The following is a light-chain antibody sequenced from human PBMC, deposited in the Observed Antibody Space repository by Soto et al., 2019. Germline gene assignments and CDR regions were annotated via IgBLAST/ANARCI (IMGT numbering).Light chain of an antibody. Sequence: QSVLTQPPSVSGAPGQRVTISCIGATSDVHWYQHLPGTAPKLLIYGNNNRPSGVPDRFSGSRSGTSASLAITGLQAEDEADYYCQAFDSSLSARDVCGTGTKV. V-gene: IGLV1-40*01. CDR1: GATSD. CDR2: GNN. CDR3: QAFDSSLSARDV. J-gene: IGLJ1*01.